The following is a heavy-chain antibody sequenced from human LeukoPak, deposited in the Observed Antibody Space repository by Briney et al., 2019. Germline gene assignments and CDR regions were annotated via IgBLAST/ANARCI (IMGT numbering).Heavy chain of an antibody. Sequence: SETLSLTCTVSGGSISSSSYCWGWIRQPPGKGLEWIGSIYYSGSTYYNPSLKSRVTISVDTSKNQFSLKLSSVTAADTAVYYCARTWIQLWLLYYWGQGTLVTVSS. D-gene: IGHD5-18*01. CDR1: GGSISSSSYC. CDR2: IYYSGST. V-gene: IGHV4-39*01. CDR3: ARTWIQLWLLYY. J-gene: IGHJ4*02.